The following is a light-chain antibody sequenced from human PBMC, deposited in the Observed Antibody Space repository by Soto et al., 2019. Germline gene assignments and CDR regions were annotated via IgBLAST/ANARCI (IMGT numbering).Light chain of an antibody. CDR2: WAS. V-gene: IGKV4-1*01. Sequence: DIVMTKSPDSLAVSLGERATINCKSSQTILYSSNNKSYLGWYQQTPGKPPKVXIYWASPRESGVPDLFSGSGSGTDFTLTISCLKYEDFATDYCPQYYSYTRTFGQGTQVDI. CDR3: PQYYSYTRT. CDR1: QTILYSSNNKSY. J-gene: IGKJ1*01.